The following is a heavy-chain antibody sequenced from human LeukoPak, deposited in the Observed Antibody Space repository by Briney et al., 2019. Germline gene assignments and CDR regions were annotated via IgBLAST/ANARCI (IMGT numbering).Heavy chain of an antibody. D-gene: IGHD1-26*01. CDR3: ARVYSGSYVDYFDY. CDR1: GFTFSSYT. CDR2: ISRTSSYI. J-gene: IGHJ4*02. Sequence: GGSLRLSCAASGFTFSSYTMNWVRQAPGKGLEWVSSISRTSSYIFYAGSVKGRLTISRDNAKNSLYLQMNSLRAEDTAVYYCARVYSGSYVDYFDYWGQGTLVTVSS. V-gene: IGHV3-21*01.